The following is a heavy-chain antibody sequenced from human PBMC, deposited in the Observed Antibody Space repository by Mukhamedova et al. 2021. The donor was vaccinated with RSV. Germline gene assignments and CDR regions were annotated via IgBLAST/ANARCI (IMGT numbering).Heavy chain of an antibody. V-gene: IGHV3-23*01. Sequence: ALSGSSGINAEYMGGRFTISRDNSKNTLYLQMNSLRAEDTAVYYCAKGVWAAAGTSVDYWGQGTLVTVSS. CDR2: LSGSSGI. D-gene: IGHD6-13*01. J-gene: IGHJ4*02. CDR3: AKGVWAAAGTSVDY.